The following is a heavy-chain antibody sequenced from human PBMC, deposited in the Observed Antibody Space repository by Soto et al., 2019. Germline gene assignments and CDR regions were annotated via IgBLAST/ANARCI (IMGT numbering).Heavy chain of an antibody. V-gene: IGHV4-34*01. J-gene: IGHJ4*02. Sequence: QVQLQQWGAGLVKPSETLSLSCAVYGQSFSGHSWAWLRQPPGQGLEWIGEINESGSTYYNPSLKSRGTISTDTSKNQFSLKLSSVSAADTAAYFCARGSGIVALPGELEDVNYDYWGQGTLVNVSS. CDR2: INESGST. D-gene: IGHD1-1*01. CDR3: ARGSGIVALPGELEDVNYDY. CDR1: GQSFSGHS.